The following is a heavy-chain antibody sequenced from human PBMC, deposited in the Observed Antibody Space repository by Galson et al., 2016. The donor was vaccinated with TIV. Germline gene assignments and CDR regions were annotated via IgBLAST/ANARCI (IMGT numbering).Heavy chain of an antibody. D-gene: IGHD2-21*01. V-gene: IGHV3-30*18. CDR2: ISYDGSNK. Sequence: SLRLSCAASGFTFSNYGMHWVRQAPGKGLEWVAVISYDGSNKYYADSVKGRFTISRDNSKNALYLQMNSLRAEDTAVYYCAKDEQWVADCGDYWGQGILVTVSS. CDR1: GFTFSNYG. J-gene: IGHJ4*02. CDR3: AKDEQWVADCGDY.